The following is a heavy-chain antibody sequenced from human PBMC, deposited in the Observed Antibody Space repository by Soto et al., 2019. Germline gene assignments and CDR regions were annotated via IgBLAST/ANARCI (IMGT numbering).Heavy chain of an antibody. J-gene: IGHJ6*02. V-gene: IGHV1-69*01. CDR2: IIPIFGTA. CDR3: AAEIYCSSTSCYTVGYYYYGMDV. D-gene: IGHD2-2*02. CDR1: GGTFSSYA. Sequence: QVQLVQSGAEVKKPGSSVKVSCKASGGTFSSYAISWVRQAPGQGLEWMGGIIPIFGTANYAQKFRGRVTITADESTSTAYMELSSLRSEDTAVYYCAAEIYCSSTSCYTVGYYYYGMDVWGQGTTVTVSS.